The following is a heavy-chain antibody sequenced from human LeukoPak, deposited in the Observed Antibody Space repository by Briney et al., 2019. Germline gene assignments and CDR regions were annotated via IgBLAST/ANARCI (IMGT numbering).Heavy chain of an antibody. CDR3: AKEDSGYYR. J-gene: IGHJ4*02. CDR1: RLTFNSYA. D-gene: IGHD3-22*01. V-gene: IGHV3-23*01. CDR2: IGGSNGIT. Sequence: GGSLRLSCAASRLTFNSYAMSWVRQAPGKGLEWVSVIGGSNGITFYVGSVKGRFTISRDNSKDTLYLQMNSLRAEDTAVYYCAKEDSGYYRWGQGTLVTVPS.